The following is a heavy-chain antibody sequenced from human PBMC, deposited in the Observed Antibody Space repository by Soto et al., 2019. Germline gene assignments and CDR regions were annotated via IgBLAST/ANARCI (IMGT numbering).Heavy chain of an antibody. CDR1: GGSISSGDYY. D-gene: IGHD2-21*02. CDR2: IYYSGST. CDR3: TRDGDGRMTTNPYYYYGMDV. V-gene: IGHV4-30-4*02. Sequence: SETLSLTCTVSGGSISSGDYYWSWIRQPPGKGLEWIGYIYYSGSTYYSPSLKSRVTISIDTSKNQFSLNLSSVTAADTAVYYCTRDGDGRMTTNPYYYYGMDVWGPGITVTVSS. J-gene: IGHJ6*02.